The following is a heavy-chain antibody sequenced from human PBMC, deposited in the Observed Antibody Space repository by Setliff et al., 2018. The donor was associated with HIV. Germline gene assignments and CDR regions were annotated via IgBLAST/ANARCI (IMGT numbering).Heavy chain of an antibody. Sequence: PSQTLSLPCAVYGTSLNTYYWTWIRYTPGRGLQWIGQIDHSGSTNYNPSLKSRVTLSVDASKNQFSLKVKSVTAADTATYYCAKKGRYYYGSGVTTDYFDDWGQGTPVTVSS. CDR1: GTSLNTYY. D-gene: IGHD3-10*01. V-gene: IGHV4-34*01. CDR3: AKKGRYYYGSGVTTDYFDD. J-gene: IGHJ4*02. CDR2: IDHSGST.